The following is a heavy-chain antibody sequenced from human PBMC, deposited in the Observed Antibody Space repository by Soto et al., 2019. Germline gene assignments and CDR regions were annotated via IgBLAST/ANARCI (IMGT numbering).Heavy chain of an antibody. CDR3: AKDSSGWSSEAFDI. CDR1: GFRFSTYG. V-gene: IGHV3-30*18. Sequence: GGSLRLSCAASGFRFSTYGMHWVRQAPGKGLEWVAVISYDGSNKYYADSVKGRFTISRDNSKNTLYLQMNSLRAEDTAVYYCAKDSSGWSSEAFDIWGQGTMVTVSS. CDR2: ISYDGSNK. J-gene: IGHJ3*02. D-gene: IGHD6-19*01.